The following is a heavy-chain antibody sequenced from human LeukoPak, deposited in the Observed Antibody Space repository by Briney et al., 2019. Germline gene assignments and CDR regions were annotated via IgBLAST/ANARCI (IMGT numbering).Heavy chain of an antibody. Sequence: SETLSLTCTVSGGSISSSSYYWGWIRQPPGKGLKWIGSIYYSGSTYYNPSLKSRVTIFVDTSKNQFSLKLSSVTAADTAVYYCARYCSSTSCYEGGYDAFDIWGQGTMVIVSS. V-gene: IGHV4-39*01. D-gene: IGHD2-2*01. J-gene: IGHJ3*02. CDR2: IYYSGST. CDR1: GGSISSSSYY. CDR3: ARYCSSTSCYEGGYDAFDI.